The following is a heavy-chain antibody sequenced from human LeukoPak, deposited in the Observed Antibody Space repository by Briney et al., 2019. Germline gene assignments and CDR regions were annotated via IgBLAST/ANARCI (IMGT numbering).Heavy chain of an antibody. V-gene: IGHV1-24*01. CDR3: ATLLWFGELFGWFDP. J-gene: IGHJ5*02. CDR1: GYTLTGLS. CDR2: FDPEDGET. Sequence: GASVKVSCKVSGYTLTGLSMHWVRQAPGKGLEWMGGFDPEDGETIYAQRFQGRVTMTEGTSTDTAYMELSSLRSEDTAVYYCATLLWFGELFGWFDPWGQGTLVTVSS. D-gene: IGHD3-10*01.